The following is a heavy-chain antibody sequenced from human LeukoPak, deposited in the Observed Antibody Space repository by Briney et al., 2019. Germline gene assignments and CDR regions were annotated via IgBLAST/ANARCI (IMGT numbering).Heavy chain of an antibody. V-gene: IGHV3-11*05. CDR3: ARGPPLAYCSGGSCYVHWFDP. CDR2: ISSSSSYT. D-gene: IGHD2-15*01. J-gene: IGHJ5*02. Sequence: PGGSLRLSCAASGFTFSDYYMSWIRQAPGKGLEWVSYISSSSSYTNYADSVKGRFTISRDNAKNSLYLQMNSLRAEDTAVYYCARGPPLAYCSGGSCYVHWFDPWGQGTLVTVSS. CDR1: GFTFSDYY.